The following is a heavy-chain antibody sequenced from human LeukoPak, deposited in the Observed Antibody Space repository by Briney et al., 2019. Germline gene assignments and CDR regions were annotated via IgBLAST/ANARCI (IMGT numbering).Heavy chain of an antibody. CDR2: IYYSGST. D-gene: IGHD1-26*01. CDR3: ARLVSGSCRAFDY. J-gene: IGHJ4*02. V-gene: IGHV4-59*08. Sequence: SETLSLTCSVSGGSISSYYWSWIRQPPGKGLEWIGYIYYSGSTNYNPSLKSRVTISVDTSKNQFSLKLSSVTAADTAVYYCARLVSGSCRAFDYWGQGTLVTVSS. CDR1: GGSISSYY.